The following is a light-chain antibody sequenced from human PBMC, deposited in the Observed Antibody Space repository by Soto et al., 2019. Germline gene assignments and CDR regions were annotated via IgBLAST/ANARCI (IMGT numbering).Light chain of an antibody. V-gene: IGLV1-44*01. CDR2: YNN. CDR3: QSYDVSLTAYV. CDR1: NSNIASNT. J-gene: IGLJ1*01. Sequence: QSVLAQPPSASETPGQTVSISCSGSNSNIASNTVNWYQHLPGTVPKLLIYYNNQRPSGVPDRFSGSKSGTSASLAISGLQTEDEADDYCQSYDVSLTAYVFGTGTKVTVL.